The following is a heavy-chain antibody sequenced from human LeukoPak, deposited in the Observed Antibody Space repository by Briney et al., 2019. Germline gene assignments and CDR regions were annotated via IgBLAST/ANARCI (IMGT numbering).Heavy chain of an antibody. D-gene: IGHD3-10*01. CDR2: VYLSGNT. V-gene: IGHV4-38-2*02. Sequence: SETLSLTCTVSGYSINSAYYWGWHRQPPGKGLEWIGTVYLSGNTYYNASLQSRVTLSLDTSNNQFSLKLSSVTAADTAVYYCASIRYYYDSGRLADWGQGTLVIVSS. CDR1: GYSINSAYY. J-gene: IGHJ4*02. CDR3: ASIRYYYDSGRLAD.